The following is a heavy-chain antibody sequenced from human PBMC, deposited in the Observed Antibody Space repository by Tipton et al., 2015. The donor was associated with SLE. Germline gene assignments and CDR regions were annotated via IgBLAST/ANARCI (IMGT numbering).Heavy chain of an antibody. Sequence: SLRLSCAASGFTFSSYGMHWVRQAPGKGLEWVAVIWYDGSNKYYADSVKGRFTISRDNSKNTLYLQMNSLRAEDTAVYYCARGLPTVTNLPHHYFDYWGQGTLVTVSS. CDR2: IWYDGSNK. CDR1: GFTFSSYG. CDR3: ARGLPTVTNLPHHYFDY. J-gene: IGHJ4*02. D-gene: IGHD4-11*01. V-gene: IGHV3-33*01.